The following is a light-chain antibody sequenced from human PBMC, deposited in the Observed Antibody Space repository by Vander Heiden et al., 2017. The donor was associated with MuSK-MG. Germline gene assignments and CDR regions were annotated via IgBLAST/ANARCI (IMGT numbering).Light chain of an antibody. CDR3: QQLNTYPRT. Sequence: DIQLPQPPSFLSASVGDRVTITCRASQGISSYLDWYQQKPGKAPKLLIYAASTLQSGVPSRFSGSGSGTEFTLTISSLQPEDFATYYCQQLNTYPRTFGGGTKVEIK. J-gene: IGKJ4*01. CDR1: QGISSY. V-gene: IGKV1-9*01. CDR2: AAS.